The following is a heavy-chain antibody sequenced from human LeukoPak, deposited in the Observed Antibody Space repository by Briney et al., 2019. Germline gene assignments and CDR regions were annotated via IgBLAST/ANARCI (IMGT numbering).Heavy chain of an antibody. V-gene: IGHV4-34*01. CDR2: IYYSGST. CDR1: GGSFSGYY. D-gene: IGHD6-13*01. CDR3: AREAPIAAVLNWFDP. Sequence: SETLSLTCAVYGGSFSGYYWSWIRQPPGKGLEWIGSIYYSGSTYYNPSLKSRVTISVDTSKNQFSLKLSSVTAADTAVYYCAREAPIAAVLNWFDPWGQGILVTVSS. J-gene: IGHJ5*02.